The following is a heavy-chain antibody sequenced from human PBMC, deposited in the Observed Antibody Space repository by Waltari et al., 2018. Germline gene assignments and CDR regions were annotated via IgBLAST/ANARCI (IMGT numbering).Heavy chain of an antibody. CDR3: ARDRNSWLKTDY. CDR2: VSAYNGDT. D-gene: IGHD3-9*01. Sequence: QVQLVQSGAEVKKPGASVRVSCTASGYPFTNYGISWVRQVPGQGLEWVGWVSAYNGDTKYAQKLQDRVTMTTDTSTSTAYMEVRSLRSDDTAVYYCARDRNSWLKTDYWGQGTLVTVSS. J-gene: IGHJ4*02. V-gene: IGHV1-18*01. CDR1: GYPFTNYG.